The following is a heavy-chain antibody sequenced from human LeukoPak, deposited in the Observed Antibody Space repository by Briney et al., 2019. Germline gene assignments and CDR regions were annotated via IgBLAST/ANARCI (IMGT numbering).Heavy chain of an antibody. D-gene: IGHD3-22*01. Sequence: SETLSLTCTVSGGSFSSSSYYWGWIRQPPGKGLEWIGSIYYSGSTYYNPSLKSRVTISVDTSKNQFSLKVSSVTAADTAVYYCARHLLGIIVVVPNAAFDSWGQGTLVTVSS. CDR3: ARHLLGIIVVVPNAAFDS. V-gene: IGHV4-39*01. CDR2: IYYSGST. J-gene: IGHJ4*02. CDR1: GGSFSSSSYY.